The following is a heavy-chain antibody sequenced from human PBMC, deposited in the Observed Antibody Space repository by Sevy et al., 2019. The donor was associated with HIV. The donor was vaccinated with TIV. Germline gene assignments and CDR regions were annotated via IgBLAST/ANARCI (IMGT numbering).Heavy chain of an antibody. CDR3: APGVAIATISGAFDI. V-gene: IGHV3-23*01. D-gene: IGHD2-21*01. CDR2: ISGSGGST. CDR1: GFTFSSYA. J-gene: IGHJ3*02. Sequence: GGSLRLSCAASGFTFSSYAMSWVRQAPGKGLEWVSAISGSGGSTYYADSVKGRFTISRDNSKNTLYLQMNSLRAEDTAVYYCAPGVAIATISGAFDIWGQGTMVTVSS.